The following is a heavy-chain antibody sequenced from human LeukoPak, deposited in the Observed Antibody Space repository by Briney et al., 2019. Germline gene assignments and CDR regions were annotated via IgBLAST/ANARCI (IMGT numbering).Heavy chain of an antibody. CDR1: GGSSSSGDYY. Sequence: SETLSLTCTVSGGSSSSGDYYWSWIRQPPGKGLEWIGYIYYSGSTYYNPSLKSRVTISVDTSKNQFSLKLSSVTAADTSVYYCARSRDSTYYYDSSGSWFDPWGQGTLGTVSS. CDR3: ARSRDSTYYYDSSGSWFDP. D-gene: IGHD3-22*01. V-gene: IGHV4-30-4*01. CDR2: IYYSGST. J-gene: IGHJ5*02.